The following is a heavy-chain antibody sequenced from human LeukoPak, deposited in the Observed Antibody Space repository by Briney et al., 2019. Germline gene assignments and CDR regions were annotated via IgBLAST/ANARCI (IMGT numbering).Heavy chain of an antibody. CDR3: ARQDDYYDSSGVRGGYFDY. CDR1: GGSLSTSSSY. D-gene: IGHD3-22*01. Sequence: SETLSLTCTVSGGSLSTSSSYWGWLRQPPGAGLEWLASIYYSGSTHYNPSLRSRVTISADMSKNQFSLKLTSVTAADTAVYFCARQDDYYDSSGVRGGYFDYWGQGTLVTVSS. J-gene: IGHJ4*02. V-gene: IGHV4-39*01. CDR2: IYYSGST.